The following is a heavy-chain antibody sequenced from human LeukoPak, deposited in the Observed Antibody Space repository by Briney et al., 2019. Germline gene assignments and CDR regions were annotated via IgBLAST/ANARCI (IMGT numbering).Heavy chain of an antibody. CDR3: AIMHRYYDGSGYWVQ. CDR2: ISGSGDLT. D-gene: IGHD3-22*01. Sequence: GGSLRLSCAASGFTFGNYAMNWVRQAPGKGLEWVSAISGSGDLTYYTDSVKGRFTISRDNSKNTLYLQMNSLRAEDTAVYYCAIMHRYYDGSGYWVQWGQGTLVTVSS. J-gene: IGHJ4*02. CDR1: GFTFGNYA. V-gene: IGHV3-23*01.